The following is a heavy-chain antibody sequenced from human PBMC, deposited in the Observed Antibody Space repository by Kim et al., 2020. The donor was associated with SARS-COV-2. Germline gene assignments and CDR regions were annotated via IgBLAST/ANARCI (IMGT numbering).Heavy chain of an antibody. D-gene: IGHD2-2*01. J-gene: IGHJ6*02. CDR1: GGSISSYY. CDR3: ARVPAAQGLYYYYGMDV. Sequence: SETLSLTCTVSGGSISSYYWSWIRQPPGKGLEWIGYIYYSGSTNYNPSLKSRVTISVDTSKNQFSLKLSSVTAADTAVYYCARVPAAQGLYYYYGMDVWGHGTTVTVSS. CDR2: IYYSGST. V-gene: IGHV4-59*01.